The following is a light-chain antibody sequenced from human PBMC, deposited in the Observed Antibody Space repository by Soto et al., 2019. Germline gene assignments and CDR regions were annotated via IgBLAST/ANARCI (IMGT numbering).Light chain of an antibody. V-gene: IGKV3-11*01. CDR3: QQRSNWPPT. Sequence: EVVMTQSPATLSVSPGEGVTLSCRASQGIGDTLAWYQHKPGQTPRLLIYGASNRATGIPDRFSGSGSGTDFTLTISRLEPEDFAVYYCQQRSNWPPTFGGGTKVDIK. CDR1: QGIGDT. CDR2: GAS. J-gene: IGKJ4*01.